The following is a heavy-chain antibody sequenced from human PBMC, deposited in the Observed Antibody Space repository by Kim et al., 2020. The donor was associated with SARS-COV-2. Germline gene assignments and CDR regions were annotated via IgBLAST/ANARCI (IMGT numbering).Heavy chain of an antibody. CDR2: T. J-gene: IGHJ4*02. D-gene: IGHD4-17*01. CDR3: ARESSYGDYVY. V-gene: IGHV1-2*02. Sequence: TNYAQKFQGRVTMTRDTSISTAYMELSRLRSDDTAVYYCARESSYGDYVYWGQGTLVTVSS.